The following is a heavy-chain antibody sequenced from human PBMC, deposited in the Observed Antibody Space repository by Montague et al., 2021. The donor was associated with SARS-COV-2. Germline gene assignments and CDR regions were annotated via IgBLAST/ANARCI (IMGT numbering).Heavy chain of an antibody. CDR2: SGST. V-gene: IGHV4-59*01. Sequence: SGSTNYNPSLTSPVTISVDTSKNQFSLKLSSVAAANTAVYYCARVGRGSSGYGVAFDLWGHGAMVSFS. CDR3: ARVGRGSSGYGVAFDL. J-gene: IGHJ3*01. D-gene: IGHD6-13*01.